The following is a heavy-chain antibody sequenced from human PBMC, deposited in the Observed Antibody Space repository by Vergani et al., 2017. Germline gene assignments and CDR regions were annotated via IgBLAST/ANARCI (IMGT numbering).Heavy chain of an antibody. CDR2: ISSKAYGQAT. V-gene: IGHV3-49*03. Sequence: EVQLVESGGDLVQPGRSLRLSCTASGFTFGYYAMDWFRQPPGQGPEWVGGISSKAYGQATIYAASVKGRVTISRDDSKSIAYLQMNDLQTEDTAMYYCVRDQVTMLRGRDALDIWGQGTMVTVSS. CDR3: VRDQVTMLRGRDALDI. D-gene: IGHD3-10*01. J-gene: IGHJ3*02. CDR1: GFTFGYYA.